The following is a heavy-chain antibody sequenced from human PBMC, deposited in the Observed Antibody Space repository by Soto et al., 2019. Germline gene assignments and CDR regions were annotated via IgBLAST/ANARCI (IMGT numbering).Heavy chain of an antibody. CDR2: ISGGGVTT. CDR3: AKDRDDIGLVDAFEI. D-gene: IGHD2-8*02. V-gene: IGHV3-23*01. Sequence: GGSLRLSCAASGFTFSSYAMTWVRQAPGKGLEYVSAISGGGVTTYYADSMKGRFTISRDNSKNTLYLQMNSLRAEDTAVYYCAKDRDDIGLVDAFEIWGQGTMVTVSS. CDR1: GFTFSSYA. J-gene: IGHJ3*02.